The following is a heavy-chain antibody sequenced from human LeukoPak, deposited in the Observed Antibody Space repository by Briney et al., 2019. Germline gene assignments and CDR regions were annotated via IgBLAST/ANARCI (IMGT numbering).Heavy chain of an antibody. CDR2: IWHDGSNK. CDR3: ARAVGPYDY. V-gene: IGHV3-33*01. D-gene: IGHD3-10*01. Sequence: GRSLRLSCAASGFTFSTYGIHWARQAPGKGLEWVAVIWHDGSNKYYADSVKGRFTISRDNSKNTLYLQMNSLRAEDTAVYFCARAVGPYDYWGQGTLVTVSS. CDR1: GFTFSTYG. J-gene: IGHJ4*02.